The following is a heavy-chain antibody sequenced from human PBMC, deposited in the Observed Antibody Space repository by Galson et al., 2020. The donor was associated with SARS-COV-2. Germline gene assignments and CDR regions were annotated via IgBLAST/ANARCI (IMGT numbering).Heavy chain of an antibody. CDR1: GFTFSSYG. V-gene: IGHV3-33*01. CDR2: IWYDGSNK. CDR3: ARDFPYNWNDGHFDY. D-gene: IGHD1-20*01. J-gene: IGHJ4*02. Sequence: QLGESLKISCAASGFTFSSYGMHWVRQAPGKGLEWVAVIWYDGSNKYYADSVKGRFTISRDNSKNTLYLQMNSLRAEDTAVYYCARDFPYNWNDGHFDYWGQGTLVTVSS.